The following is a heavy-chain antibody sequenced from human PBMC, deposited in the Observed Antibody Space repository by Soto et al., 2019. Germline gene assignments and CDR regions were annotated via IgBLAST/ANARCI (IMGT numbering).Heavy chain of an antibody. D-gene: IGHD5-12*01. Sequence: QVQLVQSGAVVSTPGSSVNGSCKSSGGTLIHSAITWVRQAPRQGLEWVGMIIPLFGSTNSAPKFRGSVTGAAGTPSVTPFMGLATLISDATVVYCCATSSGLLGQYSAVPDYWGQGTLVTVSS. J-gene: IGHJ4*02. CDR1: GGTLIHSA. CDR3: ATSSGLLGQYSAVPDY. CDR2: IIPLFGST. V-gene: IGHV1-69*06.